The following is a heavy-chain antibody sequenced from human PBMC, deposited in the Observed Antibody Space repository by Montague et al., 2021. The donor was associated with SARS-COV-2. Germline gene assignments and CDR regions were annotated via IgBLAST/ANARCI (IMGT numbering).Heavy chain of an antibody. CDR3: AGDLDVRQDSGAYYDAFDV. D-gene: IGHD3-10*01. J-gene: IGHJ3*01. V-gene: IGHV3-7*01. Sequence: SLRLSCAASGFQFSSSWMTWVRQAPGKGLEWVANITTDGNDRSYLDSVKGRFTVSRDNAKNSLYLQMNGLRAEDTAVYYCAGDLDVRQDSGAYYDAFDVWGQGTMGTVSS. CDR1: GFQFSSSW. CDR2: ITTDGNDR.